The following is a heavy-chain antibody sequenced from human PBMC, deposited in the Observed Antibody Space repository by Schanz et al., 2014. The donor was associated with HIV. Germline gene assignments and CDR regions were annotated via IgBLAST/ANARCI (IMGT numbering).Heavy chain of an antibody. CDR1: GFTFSNYW. D-gene: IGHD3-10*01. CDR3: ASVRVGG. CDR2: INSDGRSA. Sequence: EVQLLESGGGLVQPGGSLRLSCAASGFTFSNYWMHWVRQVPGKGLVWVSRINSDGRSANYADSVKGRFTISRDNSKNTLYLQMNSLRVEDTAVYYCASVRVGGWGQGTLVTVSS. V-gene: IGHV3-74*02. J-gene: IGHJ4*02.